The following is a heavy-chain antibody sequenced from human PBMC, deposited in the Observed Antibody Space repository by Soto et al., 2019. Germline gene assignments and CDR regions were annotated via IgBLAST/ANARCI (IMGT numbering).Heavy chain of an antibody. Sequence: ASVKVSCKASGFTFTSSAVQWVRQARGQRLEWIGWIVVGSGNTNYAQKFQERVTITRDMSTSTAYMELSSLRSEDTAVYYCASGGAGSGPFTWQLPDHWGQGTLATVSA. D-gene: IGHD3-16*01. CDR3: ASGGAGSGPFTWQLPDH. CDR2: IVVGSGNT. V-gene: IGHV1-58*01. CDR1: GFTFTSSA. J-gene: IGHJ4*02.